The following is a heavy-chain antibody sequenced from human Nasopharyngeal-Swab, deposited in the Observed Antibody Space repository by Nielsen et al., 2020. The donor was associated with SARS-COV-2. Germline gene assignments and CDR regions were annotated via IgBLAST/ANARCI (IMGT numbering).Heavy chain of an antibody. CDR2: IYHSGST. J-gene: IGHJ6*03. Sequence: SETLSLTCTVSGGSISSYYWSWIRQPPGKGLEWIGEIYHSGSTNYNPSLKSRVTISVDKSKNQFSLKLSSVTAADTAVYYCASPGPYYYYMDVWGKGTTVTVSS. CDR1: GGSISSYY. CDR3: ASPGPYYYYMDV. D-gene: IGHD7-27*01. V-gene: IGHV4-59*12.